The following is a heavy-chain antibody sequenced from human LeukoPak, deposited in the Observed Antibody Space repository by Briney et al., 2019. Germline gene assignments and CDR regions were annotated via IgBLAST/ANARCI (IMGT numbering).Heavy chain of an antibody. J-gene: IGHJ4*02. D-gene: IGHD2-2*01. CDR1: GYSISSGYY. V-gene: IGHV4-38-2*01. CDR2: IYHSGST. CDR3: ASLPWGPYIVVVPAAIRYYFDY. Sequence: SETLSLTCAVSGYSISSGYYWGWIRQPPGQGLEWIGSIYHSGSTYYNPSLKSRVTISVDTSKNQFSLKLSSVTAADTAVYYCASLPWGPYIVVVPAAIRYYFDYWGQGTLVTVSS.